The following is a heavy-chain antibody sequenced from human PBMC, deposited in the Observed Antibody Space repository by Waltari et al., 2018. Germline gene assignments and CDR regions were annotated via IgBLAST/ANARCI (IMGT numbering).Heavy chain of an antibody. CDR1: GYSVSSGGYY. D-gene: IGHD6-13*01. Sequence: QVQLRESGPGLVKPSENLSLTRTVSGYSVSSGGYYWTWIRQPPGKDLEWIGYIYTSGSTNYNPSLKSRVTMSVDTSKNQFSLNLTSVTAADTAVYYCARGITAIGRWGQGTLVTVSS. CDR3: ARGITAIGR. V-gene: IGHV4-61*08. CDR2: IYTSGST. J-gene: IGHJ5*02.